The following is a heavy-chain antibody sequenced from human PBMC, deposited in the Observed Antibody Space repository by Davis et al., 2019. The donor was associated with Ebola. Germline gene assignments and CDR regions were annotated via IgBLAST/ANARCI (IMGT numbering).Heavy chain of an antibody. Sequence: GESLKISCTDSVITFSSYAMTWVRQAPGKGLEYVSAISSNGGSTYYADSVKGRFTISRDNSKKTLYLQMNSLRAEDTAVYYCAKDRSVDTAMVIFPPSGDFWGQGALVTVSS. CDR3: AKDRSVDTAMVIFPPSGDF. CDR2: ISSNGGST. CDR1: VITFSSYA. D-gene: IGHD5-18*01. J-gene: IGHJ4*02. V-gene: IGHV3-64*04.